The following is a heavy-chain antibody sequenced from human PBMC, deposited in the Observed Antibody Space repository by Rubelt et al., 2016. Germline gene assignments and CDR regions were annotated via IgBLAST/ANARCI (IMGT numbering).Heavy chain of an antibody. CDR1: GGTFSSYA. V-gene: IGHV1-69*13. CDR3: ARVGQGYSYGNYFDY. Sequence: VLPGAEVKKPGSSVKVSCKASGGTFSSYAISWVRQAPGQGLEWMGGIIPIFGTANYAQKFQGRVTITADESTSTAYMELSSLRSEDTAVYYCARVGQGYSYGNYFDYWGQGTLVTVSS. J-gene: IGHJ4*02. CDR2: IIPIFGTA. D-gene: IGHD5-18*01.